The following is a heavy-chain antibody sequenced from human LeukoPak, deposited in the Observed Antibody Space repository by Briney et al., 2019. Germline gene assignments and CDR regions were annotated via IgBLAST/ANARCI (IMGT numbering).Heavy chain of an antibody. J-gene: IGHJ4*02. D-gene: IGHD1-26*01. CDR3: AKSGGYGLIDY. Sequence: GGSLRLSCAASGFTFSSYSMSWVRQAPGKGLEWVSSISSSSSYIYYADSVKGRFTISRDNAKNSLYLQMNSLRAEDTAMYYCAKSGGYGLIDYWGQGTLVTVSS. CDR1: GFTFSSYS. V-gene: IGHV3-21*01. CDR2: ISSSSSYI.